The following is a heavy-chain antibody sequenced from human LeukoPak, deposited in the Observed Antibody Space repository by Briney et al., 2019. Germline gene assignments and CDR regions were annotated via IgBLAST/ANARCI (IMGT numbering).Heavy chain of an antibody. CDR2: INHRGST. CDR1: GGSFSGFY. V-gene: IGHV4-34*01. J-gene: IGHJ4*02. CDR3: ARGHIATAGTVFDY. Sequence: SETLSLTCGVHGGSFSGFYWSWIRQSPGKGLEWIGEINHRGSTSYNPSLKSRVTISIDMSKNQFSLNLSSVTAADTAVYYCARGHIATAGTVFDYWGQGTLVTVSS. D-gene: IGHD6-13*01.